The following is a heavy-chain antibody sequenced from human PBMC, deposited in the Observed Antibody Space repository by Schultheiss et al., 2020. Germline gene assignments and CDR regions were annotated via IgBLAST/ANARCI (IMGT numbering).Heavy chain of an antibody. D-gene: IGHD5-24*01. J-gene: IGHJ4*02. CDR3: ARVGDGYNLPPSD. V-gene: IGHV3-11*06. CDR2: ISDTTTYT. CDR1: GFTFSDYF. Sequence: GASLRLSCAASGFTFSDYFLSWIRQAPGKGLEWVSSISDTTTYTNYAGSVKGRFTISRDNAKNSLFLQMNSLRVEDTAVYYCARVGDGYNLPPSDWGQGTLVTVSS.